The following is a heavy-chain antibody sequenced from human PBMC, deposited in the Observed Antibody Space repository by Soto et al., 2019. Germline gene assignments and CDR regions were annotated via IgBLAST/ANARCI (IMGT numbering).Heavy chain of an antibody. CDR3: ANLMVRGVSQTDY. D-gene: IGHD3-10*01. CDR1: GGSFSGYY. V-gene: IGHV4-34*01. CDR2: INHSGST. J-gene: IGHJ4*02. Sequence: SETLSLTCAVYGGSFSGYYWSWIRQPPGKGLEWIGEINHSGSTNYNPSLKSRVTISVDTSKNQFSLKLSSVTAADTAVYYCANLMVRGVSQTDYWGQGTLVTVSS.